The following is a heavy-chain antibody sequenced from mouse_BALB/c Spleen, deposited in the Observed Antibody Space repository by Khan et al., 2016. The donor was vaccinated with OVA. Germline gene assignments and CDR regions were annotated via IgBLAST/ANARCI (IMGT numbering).Heavy chain of an antibody. Sequence: QVQLKQSGPELVRPGVSVKISCKGSGFTFTDYAMHWVKQSHAKSLEWIGLISTYSGNTNYNQKFKGKATMTVDKSSSTAYMELARLTSEDSAIYYCARPAYDGYDDYWGQGTTLTVSS. CDR2: ISTYSGNT. V-gene: IGHV1S137*01. CDR1: GFTFTDYA. CDR3: ARPAYDGYDDY. J-gene: IGHJ2*01. D-gene: IGHD2-3*01.